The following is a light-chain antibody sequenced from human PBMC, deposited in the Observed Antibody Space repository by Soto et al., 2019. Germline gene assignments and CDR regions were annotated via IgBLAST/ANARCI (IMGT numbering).Light chain of an antibody. CDR1: QSISIW. CDR3: QQLDSYPRT. J-gene: IGKJ1*01. CDR2: TAS. Sequence: DIQMIQSPSTLSASVGDRVSITCRASQSISIWLAWYQQKPGKAPKLLIYTASNLEGGVPSRFSGSGSGTEFTLTISSLQPEDFATYYCQQLDSYPRTFGQGTKVDIK. V-gene: IGKV1-5*03.